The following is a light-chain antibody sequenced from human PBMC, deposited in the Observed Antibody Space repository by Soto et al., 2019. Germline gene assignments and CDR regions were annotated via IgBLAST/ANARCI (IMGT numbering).Light chain of an antibody. CDR3: SSYTSSSTVV. J-gene: IGLJ2*01. V-gene: IGLV2-14*01. Sequence: QSVLTQPASLSGSPGQSITISCTGTSSDVGYYKFVSWYQQHPGKAPRLLIYEVSDRPSGVSDRFSGSKSGNTASLTISGLQAEDEADYYCSSYTSSSTVVFGGGTKLTVL. CDR1: SSDVGYYKF. CDR2: EVS.